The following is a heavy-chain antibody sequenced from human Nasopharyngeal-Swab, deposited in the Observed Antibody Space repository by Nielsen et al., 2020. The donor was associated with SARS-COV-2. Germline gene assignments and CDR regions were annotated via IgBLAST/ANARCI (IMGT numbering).Heavy chain of an antibody. Sequence: RQAPGKRLEWIAYVHYSGSTDYNPPLKSRVTVSADTVMNQFSLKLDSVTAADTAVYYCARGTMIYFDYWGQGTLVTVSS. V-gene: IGHV4-59*01. D-gene: IGHD3-22*01. CDR3: ARGTMIYFDY. CDR2: VHYSGST. J-gene: IGHJ4*02.